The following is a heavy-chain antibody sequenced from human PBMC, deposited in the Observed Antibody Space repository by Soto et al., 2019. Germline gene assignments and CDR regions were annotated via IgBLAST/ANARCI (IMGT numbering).Heavy chain of an antibody. CDR1: GFTFDDYA. CDR3: AKADLAEVGGNRTKLDY. V-gene: IGHV3-9*01. J-gene: IGHJ4*02. Sequence: EVQLVESGGGLIQPGRSLRLSCAAAGFTFDDYAMHWVRQAPGKGLEWVAGISWTGGTIGYADSVKGRFTISRDNAMNSLHLQMHSLRTEDTALYYCAKADLAEVGGNRTKLDYWGQGTLVTVSS. D-gene: IGHD6-19*01. CDR2: ISWTGGTI.